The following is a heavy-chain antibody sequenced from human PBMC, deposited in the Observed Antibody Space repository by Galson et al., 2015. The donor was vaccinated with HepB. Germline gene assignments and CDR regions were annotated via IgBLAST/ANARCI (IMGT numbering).Heavy chain of an antibody. V-gene: IGHV1-69*04. J-gene: IGHJ5*02. CDR2: IIPILGIA. Sequence: SVKVSCKASGGTFSSYAISWVRQAPGQGLEWMGRIIPILGIANYAQKFQGRVTITADKSTSTTYMELSSLRSEDTAVYYCANTYYDIYDPWGQGTLVTVSS. D-gene: IGHD3-9*01. CDR1: GGTFSSYA. CDR3: ANTYYDIYDP.